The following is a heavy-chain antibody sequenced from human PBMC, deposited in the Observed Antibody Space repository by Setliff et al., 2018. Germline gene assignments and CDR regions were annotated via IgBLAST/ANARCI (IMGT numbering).Heavy chain of an antibody. CDR1: GYTFTSYG. V-gene: IGHV1-18*01. Sequence: ASVKVSCKASGYTFTSYGISWVRQAPGQGLEWMGGFDPEDGETIYAQKFQGRVTMTRDPSTSTVYMELSSLRSEDTAVYYCARDQGSGYAYYFDYWGQGTLVTVSS. D-gene: IGHD5-12*01. CDR3: ARDQGSGYAYYFDY. J-gene: IGHJ4*02. CDR2: FDPEDGET.